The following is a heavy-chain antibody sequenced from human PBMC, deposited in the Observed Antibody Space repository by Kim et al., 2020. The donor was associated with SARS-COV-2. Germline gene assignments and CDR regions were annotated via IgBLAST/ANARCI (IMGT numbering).Heavy chain of an antibody. CDR1: GFTFSHDW. Sequence: GGSLRISCAASGFTFSHDWMTWVRQAPGKGLEWVANINQDGSESYYVDSVKGRFTISRDNAKNSLYLQMNSLRVEDTAVYYCERSVFGDNYWGQGTLVSV. J-gene: IGHJ4*02. CDR2: INQDGSES. V-gene: IGHV3-7*01. CDR3: ERSVFGDNY. D-gene: IGHD3-10*02.